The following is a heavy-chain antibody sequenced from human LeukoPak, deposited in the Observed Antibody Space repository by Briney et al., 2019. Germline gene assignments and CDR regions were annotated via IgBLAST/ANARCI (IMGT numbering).Heavy chain of an antibody. J-gene: IGHJ4*02. CDR1: GFTFSSNG. D-gene: IGHD3-22*01. V-gene: IGHV3-33*01. Sequence: GRSLRLSCAASGFTFSSNGMHWVRQAPGKGLEWVAVIWYDGSKKYYADSVKGRFTISRDNAKNSLYLQMNSLRDEDTAVYYCARGLGYYYDSSGYYYFDFWGQGTLVTVSS. CDR3: ARGLGYYYDSSGYYYFDF. CDR2: IWYDGSKK.